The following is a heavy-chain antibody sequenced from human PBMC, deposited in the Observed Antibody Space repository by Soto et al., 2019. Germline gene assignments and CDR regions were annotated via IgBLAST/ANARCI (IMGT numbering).Heavy chain of an antibody. CDR1: GCTFNIYA. V-gene: IGHV3-30-3*01. CDR2: ISFDGTKK. D-gene: IGHD4-17*01. CDR3: AREDDYGYRYINYGLDV. J-gene: IGHJ6*02. Sequence: XGSLRLSCSASGCTFNIYALHWVRQAPGKGLEWVAVISFDGTKKYYSDSVKGRFTISRDNLKNTLYLQMNNLRVEDAALYFCAREDDYGYRYINYGLDVWGQGTTVTVSS.